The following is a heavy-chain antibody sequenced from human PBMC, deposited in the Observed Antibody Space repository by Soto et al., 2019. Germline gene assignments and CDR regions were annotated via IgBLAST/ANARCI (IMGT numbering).Heavy chain of an antibody. Sequence: GEALKISCKGSGYSFTSYWIGWVRQMPGKGLEWMGIIYPGDSDTRYSPSFQGQVTISADKSISTAYLQWSSLKASDTAMYYCAREVLPGIVGDNGWFDPWGQGTLVTVSS. CDR1: GYSFTSYW. CDR2: IYPGDSDT. CDR3: AREVLPGIVGDNGWFDP. J-gene: IGHJ5*02. V-gene: IGHV5-51*01. D-gene: IGHD1-26*01.